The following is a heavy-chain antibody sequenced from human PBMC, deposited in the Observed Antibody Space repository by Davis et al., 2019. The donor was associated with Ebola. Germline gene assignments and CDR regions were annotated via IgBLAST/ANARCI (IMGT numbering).Heavy chain of an antibody. D-gene: IGHD1-1*01. V-gene: IGHV1-46*01. CDR1: GFMFTKYY. J-gene: IGHJ4*02. Sequence: AASVKVSCKASGFMFTKYYLHWVRQAPGQGLEWMGVINPSGLKTSYAQKFQDRLTITTDKSTNTVYMELTSLRTEDTAVYYCARDLGLTVTTGDYWGQGTLVTVSS. CDR2: INPSGLKT. CDR3: ARDLGLTVTTGDY.